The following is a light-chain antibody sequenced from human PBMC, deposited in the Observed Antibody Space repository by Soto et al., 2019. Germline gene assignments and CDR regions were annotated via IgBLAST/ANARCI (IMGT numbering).Light chain of an antibody. Sequence: SYELTQPPSVSVAPRQTARIACEGNNIRSNSVHWYHQKPGQAAVLLVFERSDRPSGLPERFSASKSGNTATLTISRVEAGDEADYFCQVWDSSRHILFGGGTKLTVL. CDR2: ERS. V-gene: IGLV3-21*02. CDR1: NIRSNS. CDR3: QVWDSSRHIL. J-gene: IGLJ2*01.